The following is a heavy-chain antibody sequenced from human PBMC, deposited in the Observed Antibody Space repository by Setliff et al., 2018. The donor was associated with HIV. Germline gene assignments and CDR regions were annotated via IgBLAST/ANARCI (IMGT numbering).Heavy chain of an antibody. V-gene: IGHV4-4*07. D-gene: IGHD3-3*01. CDR1: GGSISIYY. CDR3: ARGRSGTSYAGDDAFDI. J-gene: IGHJ3*02. CDR2: ISAGGYT. Sequence: SETLSLTCTVSGGSISIYYWSWIRQLPGEGLEWIGRISAGGYTYYNPSLQGRVTMSVDMSKNQFSLKLSSVTAADTAIYYCARGRSGTSYAGDDAFDIWGQGTMVTVSS.